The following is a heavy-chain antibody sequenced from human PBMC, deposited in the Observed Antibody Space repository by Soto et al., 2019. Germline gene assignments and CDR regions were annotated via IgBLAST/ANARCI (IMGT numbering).Heavy chain of an antibody. J-gene: IGHJ3*02. Sequence: SETLSLTCAVYGGSFSVSYWTWIRQPPGKGLEWIGEINHSGSTNYNPSLKSRVTISVDTSKNQFSLKLSSVTAADTAVYYCARGMTIFGVVIPSVGFDIWGQGTRVTVAS. CDR1: GGSFSVSY. CDR3: ARGMTIFGVVIPSVGFDI. CDR2: INHSGST. D-gene: IGHD3-3*01. V-gene: IGHV4-34*01.